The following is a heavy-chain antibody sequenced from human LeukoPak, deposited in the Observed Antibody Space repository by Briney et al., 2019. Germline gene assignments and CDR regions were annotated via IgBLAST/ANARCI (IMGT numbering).Heavy chain of an antibody. Sequence: PSETLSLPCAVSGGSLSSCGYSWSWIRQPPGKGLEWIGYIYHSGSTYYNPSLKIRVTISVDRSKNQFSLKLSSVTAADTAVYHCARAVNGRGDYGTYFDYWGQGTLVTVSS. CDR3: ARAVNGRGDYGTYFDY. J-gene: IGHJ4*02. CDR1: GGSLSSCGYS. CDR2: IYHSGST. V-gene: IGHV4-30-2*01. D-gene: IGHD4-17*01.